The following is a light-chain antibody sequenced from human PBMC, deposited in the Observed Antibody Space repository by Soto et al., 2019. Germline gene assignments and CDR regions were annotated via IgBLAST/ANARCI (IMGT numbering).Light chain of an antibody. CDR3: GSWDDSLNVGA. Sequence: QSVLTQPPSVSAAPGQTVTLSCSGTSNIGNNYISWYQQLPGTAPKLLIYENNKRPSGIPDRFSGSKSGTSATLGITGLQTGDEAVYYCGSWDDSLNVGAFGGGTKVTVL. CDR2: ENN. V-gene: IGLV1-51*01. CDR1: SNIGNNY. J-gene: IGLJ2*01.